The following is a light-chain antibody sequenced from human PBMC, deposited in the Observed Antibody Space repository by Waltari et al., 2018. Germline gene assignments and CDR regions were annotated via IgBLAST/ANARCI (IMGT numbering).Light chain of an antibody. J-gene: IGKJ1*01. Sequence: EVALTPSPATLSLSTGDRATLPCRASQSISIYLAWYQHKPAQAPRLLIFDASNSATGIPARFSGSGSGTDFTLTISILGPEDSAVYYCQQRSDWPPTWTFGQGTKVEMK. CDR2: DAS. CDR1: QSISIY. CDR3: QQRSDWPPTWT. V-gene: IGKV3-11*01.